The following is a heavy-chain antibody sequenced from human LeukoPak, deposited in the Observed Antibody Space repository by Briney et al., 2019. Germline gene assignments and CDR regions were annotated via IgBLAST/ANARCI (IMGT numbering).Heavy chain of an antibody. J-gene: IGHJ4*02. Sequence: SVKVSCKASGYTFTTYDINWVRQATGQGLEWMGWMNPNSGYTGYAQKFQGRVTITRDTSISTAYMELSSLRSEDTAVYYCARVAGSIDYWGQGTLVTVSS. V-gene: IGHV1-8*03. CDR1: GYTFTTYD. D-gene: IGHD6-19*01. CDR3: ARVAGSIDY. CDR2: MNPNSGYT.